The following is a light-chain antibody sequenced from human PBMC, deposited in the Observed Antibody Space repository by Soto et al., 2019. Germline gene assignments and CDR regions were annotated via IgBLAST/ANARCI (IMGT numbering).Light chain of an antibody. CDR3: RSYAGSSTPVV. Sequence: QSALTQPASVSGSPGQSITISCTGTSSDVGSYNLVSWYQQHPGKAPKLMIYEVSKRPSGVSNRFSGSKSGNTASLTISGLQAEDEADYYCRSYAGSSTPVVFGGGTQLTVL. CDR1: SSDVGSYNL. V-gene: IGLV2-23*02. J-gene: IGLJ2*01. CDR2: EVS.